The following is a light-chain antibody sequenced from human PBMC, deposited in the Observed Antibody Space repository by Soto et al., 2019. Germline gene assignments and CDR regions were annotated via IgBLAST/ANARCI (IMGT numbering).Light chain of an antibody. CDR3: QQYNSWPPWA. CDR1: QSVSSN. J-gene: IGKJ1*01. CDR2: ATS. V-gene: IGKV3-15*01. Sequence: EIVMTQSPATLSVSPGERATLSCRASQSVSSNLAWYQQKPGQPPRLLIYATSTRATDILARFSGSGSGTEFTLTISSLQSEDVAVYYCQQYNSWPPWAFGQGTKVEI.